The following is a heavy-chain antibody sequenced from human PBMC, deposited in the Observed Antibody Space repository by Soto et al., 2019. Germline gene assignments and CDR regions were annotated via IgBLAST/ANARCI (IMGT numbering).Heavy chain of an antibody. Sequence: AETRSLTCAVYGWSITSYYLSWIRQPPGKGLEWIGEIHHTGTTNYNPSRKTRVTIAADSSNNQISLKLTSATAADTAVYYCARGVGSSPPRYWGRGTLVTVSS. CDR2: IHHTGTT. J-gene: IGHJ4*02. CDR1: GWSITSYY. D-gene: IGHD3-9*01. V-gene: IGHV4-34*01. CDR3: ARGVGSSPPRY.